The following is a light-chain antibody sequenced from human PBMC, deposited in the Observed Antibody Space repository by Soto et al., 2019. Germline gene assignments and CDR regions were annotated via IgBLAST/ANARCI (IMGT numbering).Light chain of an antibody. CDR2: GAS. CDR1: QGISNY. Sequence: DIQMTQSPSSLSASVGDRVTITCRASQGISNYLAWYQQKPGKVPNLLIYGASTLQSGVPSRFSGSQSGTDFTLTISSLQPEDVATYYCEKYNSVPPWAFGQGTKVEIK. CDR3: EKYNSVPPWA. J-gene: IGKJ1*01. V-gene: IGKV1-27*01.